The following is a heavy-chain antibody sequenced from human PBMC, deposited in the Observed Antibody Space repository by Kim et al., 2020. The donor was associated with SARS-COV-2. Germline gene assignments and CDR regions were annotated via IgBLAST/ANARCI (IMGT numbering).Heavy chain of an antibody. V-gene: IGHV1-24*01. Sequence: AQKFQGRVTMTEDTSTDTAYMELSSLRSEDTAVYYCAALNYYDSSGYIDYWGQGTLVTVSS. CDR3: AALNYYDSSGYIDY. J-gene: IGHJ4*02. D-gene: IGHD3-22*01.